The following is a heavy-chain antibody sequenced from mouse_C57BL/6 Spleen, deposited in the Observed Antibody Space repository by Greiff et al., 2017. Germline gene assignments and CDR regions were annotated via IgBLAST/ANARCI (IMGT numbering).Heavy chain of an antibody. Sequence: EVQLVESGEGLVKPGGSLKLSCAASGFTFSSYAMSWVRQTPEKRLEWVAYISSGGDYIYYADTVKGRFTISRDNARNTLYLQMSSLKSEDTAMYYCTRDRGYYGTPWYFDVWGTGTTVTVSS. J-gene: IGHJ1*03. CDR3: TRDRGYYGTPWYFDV. CDR2: ISSGGDYI. CDR1: GFTFSSYA. D-gene: IGHD1-1*01. V-gene: IGHV5-9-1*02.